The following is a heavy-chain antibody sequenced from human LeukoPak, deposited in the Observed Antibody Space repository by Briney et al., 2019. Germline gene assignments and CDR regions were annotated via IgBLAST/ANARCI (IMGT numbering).Heavy chain of an antibody. Sequence: GASVKVSCKASGYTFTSYDINWVRQATGQGLEWMGWMNPNSGNTGYAQKFQGRVTMTRNTSISTAYMELGSLRSEDTAVYYCARGYSSGWYGWFDPWGQGTLVTVSS. CDR3: ARGYSSGWYGWFDP. D-gene: IGHD6-19*01. V-gene: IGHV1-8*01. J-gene: IGHJ5*02. CDR1: GYTFTSYD. CDR2: MNPNSGNT.